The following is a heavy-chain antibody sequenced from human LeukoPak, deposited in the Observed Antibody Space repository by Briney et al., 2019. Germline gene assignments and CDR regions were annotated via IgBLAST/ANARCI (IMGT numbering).Heavy chain of an antibody. CDR3: ATALAQTHAFGI. Sequence: GESLKISCKGSGYTFPNYWIIWVRQMPGKGLEWMGIIYPADSDTRYSPSFQGQVTVSADRSTSTAYLQWSSLKASDTAMYYCATALAQTHAFGIWGQGTLVTVSS. V-gene: IGHV5-51*01. CDR1: GYTFPNYW. CDR2: IYPADSDT. J-gene: IGHJ3*02. D-gene: IGHD6-13*01.